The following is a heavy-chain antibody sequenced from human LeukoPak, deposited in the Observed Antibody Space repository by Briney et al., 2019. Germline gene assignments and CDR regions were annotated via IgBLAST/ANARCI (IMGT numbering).Heavy chain of an antibody. J-gene: IGHJ4*02. CDR1: GGSISSYY. Sequence: SETLSLTCTVSGGSISSYYWSWIRQPPGKGLEWIGYIYYSGSTNYNPSLKSRVTISVDTSKNQFSLKLSSVTAADTAVYYCARGGGVVGATTWNYWGQGSLVTVSS. D-gene: IGHD1-26*01. CDR2: IYYSGST. V-gene: IGHV4-59*01. CDR3: ARGGGVVGATTWNY.